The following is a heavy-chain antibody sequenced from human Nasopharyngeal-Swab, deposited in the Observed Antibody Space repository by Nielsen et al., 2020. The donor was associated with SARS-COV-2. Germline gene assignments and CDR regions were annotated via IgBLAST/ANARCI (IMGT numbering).Heavy chain of an antibody. CDR1: GYTFTSYY. J-gene: IGHJ4*02. D-gene: IGHD2-15*01. V-gene: IGHV1-46*01. CDR2: INPSVSSA. CDR3: ARDRGYCSGGSCYLDDS. Sequence: ASVQVFCNASGYTFTSYYIHWVRQAPGQGREWMGIINPSVSSATYAQRFEGRVTMTRDTSTSTVYMELSSLRSEDTAVYYCARDRGYCSGGSCYLDDSWGQGTLVTVSS.